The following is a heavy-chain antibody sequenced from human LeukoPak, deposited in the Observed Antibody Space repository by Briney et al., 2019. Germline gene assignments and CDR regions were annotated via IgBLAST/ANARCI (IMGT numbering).Heavy chain of an antibody. J-gene: IGHJ3*02. Sequence: PSETLSLTCTDSGGSISSYYWSWIRQPPGKGLEWIGYIYYSGSTNYNPSLKSRVTISVDTSKNQFSLKLSSVTAADTAVYYCARALKPFYYDFWSGAFDIWGQGTMVTVSS. CDR2: IYYSGST. V-gene: IGHV4-59*01. D-gene: IGHD3-3*01. CDR3: ARALKPFYYDFWSGAFDI. CDR1: GGSISSYY.